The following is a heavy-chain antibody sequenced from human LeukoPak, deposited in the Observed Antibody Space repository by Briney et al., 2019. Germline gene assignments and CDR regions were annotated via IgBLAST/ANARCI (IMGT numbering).Heavy chain of an antibody. CDR3: ARHGRRAGNRSPWTG. CDR2: MSTSVSF. Sequence: RTSETLSLTCAVSGGSIRNYHWSWIRQSPEKGLEWIAFMSTSVSFDYNPSLESRVTMAGDTSKKHFTLKMTSVTAAHTAVYYCARHGRRAGNRSPWTGWGQGTLVTVSS. D-gene: IGHD6-13*01. V-gene: IGHV4-4*08. CDR1: GGSIRNYH. J-gene: IGHJ4*02.